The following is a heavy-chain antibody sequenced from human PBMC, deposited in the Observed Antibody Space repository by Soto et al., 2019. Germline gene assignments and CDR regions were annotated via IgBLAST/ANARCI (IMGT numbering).Heavy chain of an antibody. CDR3: ASHSSSEDAFDI. Sequence: GESLKISCKGSGYRFTSYWISWVRQMPGKGLEWMGRIDPSDSYTNYSPSFQGHVTISADKSISTAYLQWSSLKASDTAMYYCASHSSSEDAFDIWGQGTMVTVSS. CDR1: GYRFTSYW. J-gene: IGHJ3*02. D-gene: IGHD6-6*01. CDR2: IDPSDSYT. V-gene: IGHV5-10-1*01.